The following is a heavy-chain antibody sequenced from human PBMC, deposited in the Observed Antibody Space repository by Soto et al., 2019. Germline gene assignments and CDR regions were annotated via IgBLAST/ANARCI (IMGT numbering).Heavy chain of an antibody. CDR3: ARDKRALAGYYFDY. V-gene: IGHV6-1*01. Sequence: PSQTLSLTCAISGNSVSTNSVAWNLIRQSPSRGLEWLGRTYFRSTWFNEYASSVKGRITISPVTSKNHFSLPLNSVTPDDSAVYYCARDKRALAGYYFDYWGQGTPVTVSS. CDR2: TYFRSTWFN. D-gene: IGHD6-19*01. CDR1: GNSVSTNSVA. J-gene: IGHJ4*02.